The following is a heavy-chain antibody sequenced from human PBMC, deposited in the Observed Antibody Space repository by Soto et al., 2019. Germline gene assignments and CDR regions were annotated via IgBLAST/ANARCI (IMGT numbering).Heavy chain of an antibody. D-gene: IGHD6-13*01. CDR3: VGGVAAAASIYYYYGMDV. V-gene: IGHV3-64D*08. Sequence: PGGSLRLSCSASGFTFSSYAMHWVRQAPGKGLEYVSAISSNGGSTYYADSVKGRFTISRDNSKNTLYLQMSSLRAEDTAVYYCVGGVAAAASIYYYYGMDVWGQGTTVTVSS. CDR1: GFTFSSYA. J-gene: IGHJ6*02. CDR2: ISSNGGST.